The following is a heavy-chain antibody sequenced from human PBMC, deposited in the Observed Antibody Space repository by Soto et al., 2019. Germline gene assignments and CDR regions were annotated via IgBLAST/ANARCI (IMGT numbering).Heavy chain of an antibody. CDR3: FIQWTSVLTQAVFDS. CDR1: GECGSNSNYY. V-gene: IGHV4-39*01. J-gene: IGHJ5*01. Sequence: PWNNVHITCTAYGECGSNSNYYCGGIRQSPGKGLEWIGSVYYRGRSYSKSSVKSRVTISVDTSKNQFSLNLNSVTASDTAVYYCFIQWTSVLTQAVFDSSAQGSPVTVAS. CDR2: VYYRGRS. D-gene: IGHD6-19*01.